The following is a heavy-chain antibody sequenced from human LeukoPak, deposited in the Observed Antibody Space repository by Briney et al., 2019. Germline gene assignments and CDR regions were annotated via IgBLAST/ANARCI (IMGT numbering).Heavy chain of an antibody. CDR3: ARDWGSGYDSRFDP. V-gene: IGHV4-59*12. J-gene: IGHJ5*02. CDR1: GVSISSYY. Sequence: SETLSLTCTVSGVSISSYYWSWIRLPPGKGLEWIGYIYYSRSTNYNPSLKRRVTISIDTSKNQFSLMLSSVTAADTAVYYCARDWGSGYDSRFDPWGQGTLVTISS. D-gene: IGHD5-12*01. CDR2: IYYSRST.